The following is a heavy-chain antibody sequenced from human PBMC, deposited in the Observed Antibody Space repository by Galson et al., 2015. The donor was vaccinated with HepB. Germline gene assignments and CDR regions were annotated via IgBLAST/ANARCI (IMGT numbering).Heavy chain of an antibody. V-gene: IGHV1-18*01. CDR2: ISAYSGNT. D-gene: IGHD3-10*01. CDR3: ARNTMVRGVIFLGDAFDI. Sequence: SVKVSCKASGYTFTSYGISWVRQAPGQGLEWMGWISAYSGNTNFAQKFQGRVTMTIDTVAGIGFMELRSLRSDDTAVYYCARNTMVRGVIFLGDAFDIWGQGTILTVSS. CDR1: GYTFTSYG. J-gene: IGHJ3*02.